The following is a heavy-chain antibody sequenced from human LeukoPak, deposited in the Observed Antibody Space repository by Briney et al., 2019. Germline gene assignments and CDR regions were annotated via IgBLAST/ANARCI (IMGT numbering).Heavy chain of an antibody. CDR1: GGSISSYY. D-gene: IGHD3-22*01. V-gene: IGHV4-59*01. CDR2: IYYSGSA. CDR3: ARANPYDSSGSLDY. J-gene: IGHJ4*02. Sequence: PSETLSLTCTVSGGSISSYYWSWIRQPPGKGLEWIGYIYYSGSANYNPSLKSRVTISVDTSKNQFSLKLSSVTAADTAVYYCARANPYDSSGSLDYWGQGTLVTVSS.